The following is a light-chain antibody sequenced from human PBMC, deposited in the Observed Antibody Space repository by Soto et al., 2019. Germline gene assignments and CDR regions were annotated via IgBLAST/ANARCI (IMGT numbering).Light chain of an antibody. CDR3: QQYNSYSSYT. Sequence: EIVLTQSPGTLSLSPGERATLSCRASQSVSSYYLAWYQQKPGQAPRLLIYAASSRATGIPDRFSGGGSGTDFTLTISRLEPEDFATYYCQQYNSYSSYTFGQGTKLEIK. CDR1: QSVSSYY. J-gene: IGKJ2*01. CDR2: AAS. V-gene: IGKV3-20*01.